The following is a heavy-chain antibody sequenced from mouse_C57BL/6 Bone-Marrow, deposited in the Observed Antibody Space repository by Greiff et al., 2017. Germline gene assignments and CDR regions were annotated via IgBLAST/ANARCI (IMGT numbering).Heavy chain of an antibody. Sequence: QVQLQQPGAELVRPGTSVKLSCKVSGYTFTSYWMHWVKQRPGQGLEWIGVIDPSDSYTNYNQKFKGKATLTVDTSSSTAYMQLSSLTSEDSAVYYCARDGNYPAWFAYWGQGTLVTVSA. CDR1: GYTFTSYW. CDR2: IDPSDSYT. J-gene: IGHJ3*01. CDR3: ARDGNYPAWFAY. V-gene: IGHV1-59*01. D-gene: IGHD2-1*01.